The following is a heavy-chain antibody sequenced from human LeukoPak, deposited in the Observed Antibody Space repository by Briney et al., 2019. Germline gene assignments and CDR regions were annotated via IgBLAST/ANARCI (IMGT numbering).Heavy chain of an antibody. D-gene: IGHD5-24*01. V-gene: IGHV3-23*01. J-gene: IGHJ6*03. CDR3: AKGGAATMRDGYNYYYYYMEV. Sequence: GGSLRLSCAASGITFSSHAMNWVRQAPGQGLELVSLISGSGGHTYYGDSVKGRFTISRDNSTNRLYLQMNSLRPDDTAVYYCAKGGAATMRDGYNYYYYYMEVWGRGTTVTVS. CDR1: GITFSSHA. CDR2: ISGSGGHT.